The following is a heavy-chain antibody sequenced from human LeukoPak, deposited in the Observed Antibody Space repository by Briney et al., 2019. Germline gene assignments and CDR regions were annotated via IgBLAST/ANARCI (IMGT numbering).Heavy chain of an antibody. V-gene: IGHV1-3*01. CDR1: GYTFTSYA. D-gene: IGHD6-19*01. Sequence: ASVKVSCKASGYTFTSYAMHWVRQAPGQRLEWMGWINAGNGNTKYSQKFQGRVTITRDTSVSTAYMELSSLRSEDTAVYYCARGSSYSSGWYYYWGQGTLVTVSS. J-gene: IGHJ4*02. CDR3: ARGSSYSSGWYYY. CDR2: INAGNGNT.